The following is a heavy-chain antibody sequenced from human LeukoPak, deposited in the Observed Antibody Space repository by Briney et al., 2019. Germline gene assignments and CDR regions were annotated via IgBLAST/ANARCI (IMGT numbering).Heavy chain of an antibody. J-gene: IGHJ5*02. CDR1: GGSFSGYY. V-gene: IGHV4-34*01. D-gene: IGHD2-2*01. Sequence: PSETLSLTCAVYGGSFSGYYRSWIRQPPGKGLEWIGEINHSGSTNYNPSLRSRVTISVDTSKNQFSLKLSSVTAADTAVYYCARGGPDIVVVPAAPGVRFDPWGQGTLVTVSS. CDR2: INHSGST. CDR3: ARGGPDIVVVPAAPGVRFDP.